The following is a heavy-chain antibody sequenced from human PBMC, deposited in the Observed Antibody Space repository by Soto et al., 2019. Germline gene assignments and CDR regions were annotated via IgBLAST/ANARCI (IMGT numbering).Heavy chain of an antibody. J-gene: IGHJ4*02. CDR2: ISSSSSYI. CDR3: ARARSYDFWSGGGIYYFDY. D-gene: IGHD3-3*01. V-gene: IGHV3-21*01. Sequence: GGSLRLSCAASGFTFSSYSMNWVRQAPGKGLEWVSSISSSSSYIYYADSVKGRFTISRDNAKNSLYLQMNSLRAEDTAVYYCARARSYDFWSGGGIYYFDYWGQGTLVTVSS. CDR1: GFTFSSYS.